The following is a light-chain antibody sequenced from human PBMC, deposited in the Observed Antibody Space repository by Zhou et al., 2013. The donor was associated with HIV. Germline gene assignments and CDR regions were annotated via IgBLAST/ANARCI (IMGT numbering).Light chain of an antibody. V-gene: IGKV3-20*01. Sequence: IVLAQSPATLSLSPGERATLSCRVSQSVSNSVAWYQQKPGQAPRLLIYDASSRATGIPDRFSGSGSGTDFTLTISRLEPEDFAVYYCQLYGSSPWGTFGQGTKVEIK. J-gene: IGKJ1*01. CDR2: DAS. CDR1: QSVSNS. CDR3: QLYGSSPWGT.